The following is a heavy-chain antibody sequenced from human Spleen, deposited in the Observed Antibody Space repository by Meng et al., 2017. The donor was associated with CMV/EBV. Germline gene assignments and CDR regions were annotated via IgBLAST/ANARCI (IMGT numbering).Heavy chain of an antibody. CDR3: IWNDLGDY. V-gene: IGHV3-15*01. D-gene: IGHD1-1*01. CDR1: GFTFSNAW. CDR2: IKSKTDGETA. Sequence: EVQLVEAGGGLGKPGGSLRLSCAGSGFTFSNAWMSWVRQAPGKGLEWVGRIKSKTDGETADYNAPVKGRFTISRDDSKNTLYLQMNSLKTEDTAIYYCIWNDLGDYWGQGTLVTVSS. J-gene: IGHJ4*02.